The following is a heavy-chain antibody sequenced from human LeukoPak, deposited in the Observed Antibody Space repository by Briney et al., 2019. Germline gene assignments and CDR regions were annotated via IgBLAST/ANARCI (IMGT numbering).Heavy chain of an antibody. Sequence: ASVKVSCKASGYTFTGYYMHWVRQAPGQGLEWMGWINPNSGGTNYAQKFQGRVTMARDTPISTAYMELSRLRSDDTAVYYCARDRGSGSLYYYYYGMDVWGQGTTVTVSS. D-gene: IGHD3-10*01. CDR1: GYTFTGYY. CDR2: INPNSGGT. CDR3: ARDRGSGSLYYYYYGMDV. V-gene: IGHV1-2*02. J-gene: IGHJ6*02.